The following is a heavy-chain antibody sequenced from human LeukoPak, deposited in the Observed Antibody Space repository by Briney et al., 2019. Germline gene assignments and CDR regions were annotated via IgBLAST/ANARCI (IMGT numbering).Heavy chain of an antibody. CDR1: GGSISSSSYY. CDR2: IYYSGST. D-gene: IGHD4-17*01. J-gene: IGHJ4*02. CDR3: AAQYGDYARDY. Sequence: SETLSLTCTVSGGSISSSSYYWSWIRQPPGKGLEWIGYIYYSGSTNYNPSLKSRVTISVDTSKNQFSLKLSSVTAADTAVYYCAAQYGDYARDYWGQGTLVTVSS. V-gene: IGHV4-61*01.